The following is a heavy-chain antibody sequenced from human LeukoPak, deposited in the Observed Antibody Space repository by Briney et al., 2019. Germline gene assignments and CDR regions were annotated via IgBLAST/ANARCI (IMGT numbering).Heavy chain of an antibody. V-gene: IGHV3-23*01. D-gene: IGHD1-7*01. CDR2: ISGSAGSK. Sequence: GGPLRLSRAASGLTFSTQAMSWVRHARGKGLEWLSAISGSAGSKNYADSVKDRFNISRDNFMSTLSVQITTVKVEDTAICYCDSRGNYRFDYWGQGTLVTVSS. CDR1: GLTFSTQA. J-gene: IGHJ4*02. CDR3: DSRGNYRFDY.